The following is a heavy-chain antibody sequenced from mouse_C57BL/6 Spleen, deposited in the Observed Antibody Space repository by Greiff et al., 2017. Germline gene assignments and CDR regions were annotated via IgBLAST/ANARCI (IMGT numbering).Heavy chain of an antibody. V-gene: IGHV1-64*01. J-gene: IGHJ2*01. D-gene: IGHD1-1*01. Sequence: QVQLQQPGAELVKPGASVKLSCKASGYTFTSYWMHWVKQRPGQGLEWIGMIHPNSGSTNYNEKFKSQATLTVDKSSSTAYMQLSSLTSEDSAVYYCARGYYGSSGVYFDYWGQGTTLTVSS. CDR1: GYTFTSYW. CDR3: ARGYYGSSGVYFDY. CDR2: IHPNSGST.